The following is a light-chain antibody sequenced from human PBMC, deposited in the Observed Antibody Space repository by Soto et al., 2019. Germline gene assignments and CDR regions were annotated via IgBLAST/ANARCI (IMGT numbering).Light chain of an antibody. CDR1: SSNIGSNY. Sequence: QSVLTQPPSASGTPGQRVTISCSGSSSNIGSNYVYWYQQLPGTAPKLLIYRNNQRPSGAPDRFSGSKSGTSASVAISGLRSEDEADYYCAAWDDSLSGWVFGGGTKLTVL. J-gene: IGLJ3*02. CDR3: AAWDDSLSGWV. CDR2: RNN. V-gene: IGLV1-47*01.